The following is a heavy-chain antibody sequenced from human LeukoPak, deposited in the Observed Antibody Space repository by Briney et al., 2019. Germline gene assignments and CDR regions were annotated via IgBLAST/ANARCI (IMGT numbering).Heavy chain of an antibody. CDR3: ARHYKSAYCGGDCYSLFDS. CDR1: SGSSSSYY. J-gene: IGHJ4*02. D-gene: IGHD2-21*02. CDR2: IYYSGST. Sequence: SETLPLTCTVSSGSSSSYYWSWIRQHPGKGLVWIGYIYYSGSTNYNPSHKSRVTISVDTSKNQSSLKLSSVTAADTAVYYCARHYKSAYCGGDCYSLFDSWGQGTLVTVSS. V-gene: IGHV4-59*08.